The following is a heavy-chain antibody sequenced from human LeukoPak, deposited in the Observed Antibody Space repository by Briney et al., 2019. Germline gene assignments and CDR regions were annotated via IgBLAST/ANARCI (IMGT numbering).Heavy chain of an antibody. CDR1: GFTFSSYG. CDR2: IDTGISTI. V-gene: IGHV3-48*02. Sequence: PGGSLRLSCAASGFTFSSYGMNWVRQAPGKGLEWVSYIDTGISTIYYADSVKGRFTISRDNAKNSLYLQMNSLRDEDTAVYYCAKVQAASSGWYFDYWGQGTLVTVSS. J-gene: IGHJ4*02. D-gene: IGHD6-19*01. CDR3: AKVQAASSGWYFDY.